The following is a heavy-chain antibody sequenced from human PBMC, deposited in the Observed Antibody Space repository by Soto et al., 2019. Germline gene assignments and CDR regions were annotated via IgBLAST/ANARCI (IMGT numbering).Heavy chain of an antibody. V-gene: IGHV1-18*01. CDR2: ISAYNGNT. D-gene: IGHD6-19*01. J-gene: IGHJ4*02. CDR3: ARDLAVARIDY. CDR1: GYTFTSYG. Sequence: GASVKVSCKASGYTFTSYGISWVRQAPGQGLEWMGWISAYNGNTKYEQKLQGRVTMTTDTSTSTAYMELRSLRSDDTAVYYCARDLAVARIDYWGQGTLLTVSS.